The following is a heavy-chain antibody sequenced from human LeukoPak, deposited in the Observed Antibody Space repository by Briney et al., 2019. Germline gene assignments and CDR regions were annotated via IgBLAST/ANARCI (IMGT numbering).Heavy chain of an antibody. CDR3: ARDLSNIAVAGRKLYGIDV. V-gene: IGHV3-74*01. Sequence: PGESLRLSCAASGFTFSSYWMHWVRQAPGKGLVWVSRVSSDGTSTSYADSVKGRFTISRDNAKTTLYLQMNSLGPEDTAVYYCARDLSNIAVAGRKLYGIDVWGQGTTVTVSS. CDR2: VSSDGTST. J-gene: IGHJ6*01. D-gene: IGHD6-19*01. CDR1: GFTFSSYW.